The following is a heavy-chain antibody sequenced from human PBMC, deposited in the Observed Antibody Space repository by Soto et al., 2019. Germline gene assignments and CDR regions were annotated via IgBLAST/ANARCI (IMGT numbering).Heavy chain of an antibody. CDR3: AQRLGYCRSTCCSSAYYYCYYMDV. CDR1: GFTFSSYA. V-gene: IGHV3-23*01. CDR2: ISGSGGST. D-gene: IGHD2-2*01. J-gene: IGHJ6*03. Sequence: EVQLLESGGGLVQPGGSLRLSCAASGFTFSSYAMSWVRQAPWKGLEWVSAISGSGGSTYYADSVKGRFPISSDNSKNSLYLLLKSLRAEDTALYYCAQRLGYCRSTCCSSAYYYCYYMDVCGKGTTVTASS.